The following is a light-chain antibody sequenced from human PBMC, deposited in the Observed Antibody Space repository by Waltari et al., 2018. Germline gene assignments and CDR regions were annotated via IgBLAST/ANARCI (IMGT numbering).Light chain of an antibody. Sequence: QSALTQPAPLSGSPGQSITISCTGTSSDIGSYNSVSWYQQHPGEAPKLMIYDVSVRPSGVSNRFSGSKSGNTASLTISGLQAEDEADYYCSSSTSRTALLFGGGTKLTVL. CDR2: DVS. CDR1: SSDIGSYNS. CDR3: SSSTSRTALL. V-gene: IGLV2-14*03. J-gene: IGLJ2*01.